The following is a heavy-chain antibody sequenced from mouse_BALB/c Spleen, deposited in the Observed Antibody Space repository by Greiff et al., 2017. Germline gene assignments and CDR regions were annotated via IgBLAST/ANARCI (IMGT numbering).Heavy chain of an antibody. CDR3: AIHGYGIDD. J-gene: IGHJ2*01. V-gene: IGHV5-12-2*01. Sequence: EVKLVESGGGLVQPGGSLKLSCAASGFTFSSYTMSWVRQTPEKRLEWVAYISNGGGSTYYPDTVKGRFTISRDNAKNTLYLQMSSLKSEDTAMYYCAIHGYGIDDWGQGTTLTVSS. D-gene: IGHD2-14*01. CDR2: ISNGGGST. CDR1: GFTFSSYT.